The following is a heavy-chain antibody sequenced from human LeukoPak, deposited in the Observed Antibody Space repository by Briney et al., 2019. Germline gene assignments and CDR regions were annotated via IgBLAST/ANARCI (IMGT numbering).Heavy chain of an antibody. D-gene: IGHD3-10*01. V-gene: IGHV4-59*08. Sequence: SETLSLTCAVYGGSFSGYYWSWIRQPPGKGLEWIGYIYYSGSTNYNPSLKSRVTISVDTSKNQFSLKLSSVTAADTAVYYCARRTITMVRGVIIETLDYWGQGTLVTVSS. CDR3: ARRTITMVRGVIIETLDY. CDR2: IYYSGST. J-gene: IGHJ4*02. CDR1: GGSFSGYY.